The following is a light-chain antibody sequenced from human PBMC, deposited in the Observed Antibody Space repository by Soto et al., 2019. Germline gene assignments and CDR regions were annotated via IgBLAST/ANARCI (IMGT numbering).Light chain of an antibody. CDR1: QSVSSSY. CDR2: GAS. Sequence: EIVLTQSPGTLSLSQGERATLSCRASQSVSSSYLAWSQQKPGQAPRLLIYGASSRATGIPDRFSGSGSGTDFTLTISRLEPEDFAVYYCQQYGSSRITFGQGTRLEIK. CDR3: QQYGSSRIT. V-gene: IGKV3-20*01. J-gene: IGKJ5*01.